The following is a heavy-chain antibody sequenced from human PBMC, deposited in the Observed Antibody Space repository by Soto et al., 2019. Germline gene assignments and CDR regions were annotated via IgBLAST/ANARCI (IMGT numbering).Heavy chain of an antibody. CDR2: INHSGGT. V-gene: IGHV4-34*02. Sequence: QVQLQQWGAGLLKPSETLSLTCAGYGGSFSGYYWSWIRQTPGKELEWIGEINHSGGTNYNPSLKSRVTISVDTSKTQFSLKLSSVTAADTAVYYCALCGSHNKYYDYGVDGWGQGTTVTVSS. CDR3: ALCGSHNKYYDYGVDG. D-gene: IGHD1-26*01. CDR1: GGSFSGYY. J-gene: IGHJ6*02.